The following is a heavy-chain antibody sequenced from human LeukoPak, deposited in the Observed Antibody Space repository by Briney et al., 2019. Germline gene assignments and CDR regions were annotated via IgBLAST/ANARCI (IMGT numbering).Heavy chain of an antibody. V-gene: IGHV4-59*01. D-gene: IGHD6-13*01. CDR3: ARGGSSWYYYNVMDV. J-gene: IGHJ6*02. CDR1: GGSISSYY. CDR2: IYYSGST. Sequence: SETLSLTCTVSGGSISSYYWSWIRQPPGKGLEWIGYIYYSGSTNYNPSLKSRVTISVDTSKNQFSLKLSSVTAADTAVYYCARGGSSWYYYNVMDVWGQGTTATVSS.